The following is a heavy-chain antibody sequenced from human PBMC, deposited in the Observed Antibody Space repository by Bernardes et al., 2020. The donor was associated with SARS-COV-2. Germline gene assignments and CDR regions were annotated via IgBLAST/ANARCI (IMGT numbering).Heavy chain of an antibody. CDR1: GFTFSDYY. Sequence: AGSLRPSCAASGFTFSDYYMSWIRQAPGKGLEWVSYIGGSGSTIYYADAVKGRFTISRDNAKNSLYLQMNSLRAEDTAVYYCARGPSWELDYWGQGTLVTVSS. J-gene: IGHJ4*02. V-gene: IGHV3-11*01. CDR2: IGGSGSTI. D-gene: IGHD1-26*01. CDR3: ARGPSWELDY.